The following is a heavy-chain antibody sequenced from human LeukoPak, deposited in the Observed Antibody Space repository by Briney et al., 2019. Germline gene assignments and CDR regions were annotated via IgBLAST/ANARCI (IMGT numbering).Heavy chain of an antibody. CDR2: ISSSGSTI. J-gene: IGHJ3*01. CDR1: GFTFSSYE. CDR3: ARELDTPMVTHDALDV. Sequence: GALSLSCAASGFTFSSYEMNWVRQAPGKGLEWVSYISSSGSTIYYADSVKGRFTISRDNAKNSLYLQIHSLTAEDTAVYYCARELDTPMVTHDALDVWGLGTMVIVSS. V-gene: IGHV3-48*03. D-gene: IGHD5-18*01.